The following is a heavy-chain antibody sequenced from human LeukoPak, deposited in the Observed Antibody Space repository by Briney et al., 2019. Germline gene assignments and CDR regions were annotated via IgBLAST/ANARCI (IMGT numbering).Heavy chain of an antibody. CDR3: ARGPYYDILTGYYPFDY. V-gene: IGHV4-59*01. CDR2: IYYSGST. CDR1: GGSISSYY. D-gene: IGHD3-9*01. Sequence: SETLSLTCTVSGGSISSYYWSWIRQPPGKGLEWIGYIYYSGSTNYNPSLKSRVTISVDTSKDQFSLKLSSVTAADTAVYYCARGPYYDILTGYYPFDYWGQGTLVTVSS. J-gene: IGHJ4*02.